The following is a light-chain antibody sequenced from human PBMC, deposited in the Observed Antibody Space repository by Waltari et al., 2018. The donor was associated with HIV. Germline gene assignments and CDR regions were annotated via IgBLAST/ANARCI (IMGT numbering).Light chain of an antibody. Sequence: DIVMMQSPGTLSVSPGERATLSCRASQSVSRNLAWYQQKPGQPPRLLIYGASTRATGIPARFSATGSGTEFTLTISSLQSEDFAVYYCQQYNIWPPITFGGGTKVEMK. J-gene: IGKJ4*01. V-gene: IGKV3-15*01. CDR1: QSVSRN. CDR2: GAS. CDR3: QQYNIWPPIT.